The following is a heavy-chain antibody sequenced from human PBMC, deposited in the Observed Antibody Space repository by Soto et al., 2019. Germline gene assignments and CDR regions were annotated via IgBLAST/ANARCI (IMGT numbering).Heavy chain of an antibody. CDR1: GYIFTNYG. CDR2: ISASNGNT. J-gene: IGHJ4*02. D-gene: IGHD3-22*01. Sequence: QVQLVQSGAEVKKPGASVKVSCKASGYIFTNYGIGWVRQAPGQGLEWMGWISASNGNTDYAQKFQGRVTMTTDTSTSTAYMELRSLRSDDTAVYYCAIHSANFYDTSGYYGGDYWGQGTLVTVSS. V-gene: IGHV1-18*01. CDR3: AIHSANFYDTSGYYGGDY.